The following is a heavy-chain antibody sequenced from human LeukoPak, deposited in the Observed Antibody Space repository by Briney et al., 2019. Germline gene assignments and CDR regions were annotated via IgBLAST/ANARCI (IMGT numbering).Heavy chain of an antibody. CDR3: TTVYYDILTGYYIDY. J-gene: IGHJ4*02. V-gene: IGHV3-53*01. CDR2: IYSGGST. Sequence: GGSLRLSCAASGFTVSSNYMSWVRQAPGKGLEWVSVIYSGGSTYYADSVKGRFTISRDNSKNTLYLQMNSLKTEDTAVYYCTTVYYDILTGYYIDYWGQGTLVTVSS. CDR1: GFTVSSNY. D-gene: IGHD3-9*01.